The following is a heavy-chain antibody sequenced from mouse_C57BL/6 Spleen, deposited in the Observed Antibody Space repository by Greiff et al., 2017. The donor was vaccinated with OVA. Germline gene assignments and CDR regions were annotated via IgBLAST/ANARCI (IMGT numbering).Heavy chain of an antibody. CDR2: FTMYSDAT. CDR1: YFAFMASA. CDR3: ARSGNDYGGFAY. Sequence: LKGSGAELVRPGSSVKLSCKDSYFAFMASAMHWVKKRPGHGLEWIGSFTMYSDATEYSENFKGKATLTANTSSSTAYMELSSLSSEDYAVYYCARSGNDYGGFAYWGQGTLVTVSA. D-gene: IGHD2-4*01. V-gene: IGHV1-49*01. J-gene: IGHJ3*01.